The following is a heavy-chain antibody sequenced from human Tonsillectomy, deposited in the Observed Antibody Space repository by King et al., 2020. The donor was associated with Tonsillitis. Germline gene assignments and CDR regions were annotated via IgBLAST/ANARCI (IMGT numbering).Heavy chain of an antibody. J-gene: IGHJ6*02. CDR2: IDPSDSYT. V-gene: IGHV5-10-1*03. Sequence: EVQLVESGAEVKKPGESLRISCKGSGYSLTSYWISWVRQMPGKGLEWMGRIDPSDSYTNYSPSFQGHVTISADKSISTAYLQWSSLKASDTAMYYCARPGGDHCGMDVWGQGTTVTVSS. D-gene: IGHD2-21*01. CDR3: ARPGGDHCGMDV. CDR1: GYSLTSYW.